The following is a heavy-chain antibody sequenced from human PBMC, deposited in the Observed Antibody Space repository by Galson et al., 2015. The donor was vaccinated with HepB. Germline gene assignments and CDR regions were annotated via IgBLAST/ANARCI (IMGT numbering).Heavy chain of an antibody. V-gene: IGHV3-30*04. CDR2: ISYDGSNE. CDR1: GFTFSSYV. D-gene: IGHD3-16*02. Sequence: SLRLSCAASGFTFSSYVLHWVRQAPGKGLEWVAVISYDGSNENYADSVKGRFTISRDNSKNTLYLQVDSLRAGDTAIYYCARGGESSYSDYLWESYRWLPDYWGQGTLVTVSS. J-gene: IGHJ4*02. CDR3: ARGGESSYSDYLWESYRWLPDY.